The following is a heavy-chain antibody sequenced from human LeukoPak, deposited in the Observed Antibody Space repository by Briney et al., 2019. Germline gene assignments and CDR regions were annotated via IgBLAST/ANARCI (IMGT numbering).Heavy chain of an antibody. V-gene: IGHV3-33*06. CDR3: AKEPTTHSGYS. J-gene: IGHJ4*02. D-gene: IGHD5-12*01. Sequence: GGSLRLSCAASGFTFSSYGMHWVRQAPGKGLEWVAVIWYDGSNKYYADSVKGRFTISRDNSKNTLYLQMNSLRAEDTAVYYCAKEPTTHSGYSWGQGTLVTVSS. CDR2: IWYDGSNK. CDR1: GFTFSSYG.